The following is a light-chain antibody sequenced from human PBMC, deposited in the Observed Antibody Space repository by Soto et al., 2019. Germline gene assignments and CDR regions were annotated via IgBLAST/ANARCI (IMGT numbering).Light chain of an antibody. V-gene: IGKV3-11*01. Sequence: EIVLTQSPATLSLSPGERATLSCRASQIVSSYLAWYQQKPGQAPRLLIYDASNRATGIPARFSGSGSGTDFTLTISSLEPEDFAVYYCQQRSNWPPWTFGQETKVEIK. CDR3: QQRSNWPPWT. J-gene: IGKJ1*01. CDR2: DAS. CDR1: QIVSSY.